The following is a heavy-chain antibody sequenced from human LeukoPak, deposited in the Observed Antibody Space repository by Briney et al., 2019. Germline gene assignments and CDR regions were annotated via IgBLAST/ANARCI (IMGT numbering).Heavy chain of an antibody. CDR2: IYHSGST. Sequence: SETLSLTCTVSGYSISSGYYWGWIRQPPGKGLEWIGSIYHSGSTYYNPSLKSRVTISVDTSKNQFSLKLSSVTAADTAVYYCARAKSYRGAFDIWGQGTMVTVSS. CDR1: GYSISSGYY. CDR3: ARAKSYRGAFDI. J-gene: IGHJ3*02. V-gene: IGHV4-38-2*02. D-gene: IGHD1-26*01.